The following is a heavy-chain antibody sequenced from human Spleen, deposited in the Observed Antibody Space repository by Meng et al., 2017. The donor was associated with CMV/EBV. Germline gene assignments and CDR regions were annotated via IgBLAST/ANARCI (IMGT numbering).Heavy chain of an antibody. CDR3: AKYSAVGERLYYFDY. D-gene: IGHD2-21*01. CDR1: GFTFSTYW. Sequence: GESLKISCAASGFTFSTYWMNWVRQAPGKGLEWVANIKQDGSERYYVDSVKGRFTISRDNARNSLYLQMSSLRSEDTAVYYCAKYSAVGERLYYFDYWGQGTLVTVSS. J-gene: IGHJ4*02. CDR2: IKQDGSER. V-gene: IGHV3-7*03.